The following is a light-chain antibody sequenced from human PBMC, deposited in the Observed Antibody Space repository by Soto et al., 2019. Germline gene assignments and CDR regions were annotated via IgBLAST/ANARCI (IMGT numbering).Light chain of an antibody. J-gene: IGKJ1*01. V-gene: IGKV3-20*01. CDR3: QQYDSSPWT. Sequence: ESVLTQSPGTLSLSPGERATLSCRASQSVSSSFLAWYQLKPGQAPRLLIYGASSRATGIPDRFSGSASGTDFTLTISRLEPEDFAVDYCQQYDSSPWTFGQGTKVEIK. CDR1: QSVSSSF. CDR2: GAS.